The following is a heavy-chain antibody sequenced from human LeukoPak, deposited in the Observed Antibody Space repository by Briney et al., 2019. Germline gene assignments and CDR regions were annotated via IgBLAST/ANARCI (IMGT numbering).Heavy chain of an antibody. J-gene: IGHJ3*02. CDR3: AREGEVSTGDAFDI. Sequence: PGGSLRLSCAASGFTFSSYAMHWVRQAPGKGLEWVAVISYDGSNKYYADSVKGRFTISRDNSKNTLYLQMNSLRAEDTAVYYCAREGEVSTGDAFDIWGQGTIVTVSS. V-gene: IGHV3-30-3*01. CDR1: GFTFSSYA. CDR2: ISYDGSNK. D-gene: IGHD3-16*02.